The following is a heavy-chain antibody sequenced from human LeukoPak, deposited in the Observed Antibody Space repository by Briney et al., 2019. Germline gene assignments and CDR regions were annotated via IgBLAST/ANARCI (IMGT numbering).Heavy chain of an antibody. D-gene: IGHD6-19*01. V-gene: IGHV1-8*01. Sequence: ASVNVSCKASGYTFISYDIKGLRRAPGRGLEGVGWMNPNSGDTGYAQKFRGRVTMTRSTSIYTASMELSSLRSEDTAVYYCARALPGYTSGPNYFDYWGQGTLVTVSS. CDR1: GYTFISYD. J-gene: IGHJ4*02. CDR3: ARALPGYTSGPNYFDY. CDR2: MNPNSGDT.